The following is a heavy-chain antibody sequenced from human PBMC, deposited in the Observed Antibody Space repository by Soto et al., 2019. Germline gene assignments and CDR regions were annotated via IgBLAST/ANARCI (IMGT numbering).Heavy chain of an antibody. Sequence: EVQLVESGGGLVQPGGSLRLSCAASGFTIRNYWMHWVRQVPGKGLVWVSRINGDGSTNYADSVKGRFTISSDNAKNTLYLQMNTLRVEDTDVYYCARDSPLVRGVGFDYWGPGTLVTVSS. CDR2: INGDGST. J-gene: IGHJ4*02. V-gene: IGHV3-74*01. CDR3: ARDSPLVRGVGFDY. D-gene: IGHD3-10*01. CDR1: GFTIRNYW.